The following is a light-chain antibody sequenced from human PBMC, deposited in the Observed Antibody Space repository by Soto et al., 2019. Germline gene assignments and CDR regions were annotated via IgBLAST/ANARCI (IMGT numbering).Light chain of an antibody. V-gene: IGLV1-51*01. CDR2: DDN. Sequence: QSVLTQPPSVSAAPGQRVTISCSGSASNIGNNSVSWYQQLPGGAPKLLIYDDNNRPSGIPDRFSGSKSGTSATLGITGLQTGDEADYYCGTWDTSLPACVFGPGTKLTVL. CDR3: GTWDTSLPACV. J-gene: IGLJ1*01. CDR1: ASNIGNNS.